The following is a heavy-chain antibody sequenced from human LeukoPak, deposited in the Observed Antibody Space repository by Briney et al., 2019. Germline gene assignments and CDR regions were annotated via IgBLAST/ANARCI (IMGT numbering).Heavy chain of an antibody. CDR1: GFTFSNYW. CDR3: ARDAYDSSGYYGY. V-gene: IGHV3-7*01. CDR2: INQDGSEK. Sequence: GGSLRLSCAVSGFTFSNYWMNWVRQAPGKGLEWVANINQDGSEKYYVDSVKGRFTISRDNAKNSLYLQMNSLRAEDTAVYYCARDAYDSSGYYGYWGQGTLVTVSS. J-gene: IGHJ4*02. D-gene: IGHD3-22*01.